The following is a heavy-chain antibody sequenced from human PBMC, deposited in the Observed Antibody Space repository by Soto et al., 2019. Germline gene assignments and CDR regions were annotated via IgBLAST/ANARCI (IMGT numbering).Heavy chain of an antibody. CDR3: ARGYEYYYYYYYMDV. CDR1: GGTFSSYT. J-gene: IGHJ6*03. CDR2: IIPILGIA. V-gene: IGHV1-69*02. D-gene: IGHD6-13*01. Sequence: QVQLVQPGAEVKKPGSSVKVSCKASGGTFSSYTISWVRQAPGQGLEWMGRIIPILGIANYAQKFQGRVTITADKSTSTAYMELSSLRSEDTAVYYCARGYEYYYYYYYMDVWGKGTTVTVSS.